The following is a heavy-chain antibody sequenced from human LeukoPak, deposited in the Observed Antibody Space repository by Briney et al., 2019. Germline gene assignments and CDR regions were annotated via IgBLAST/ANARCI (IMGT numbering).Heavy chain of an antibody. V-gene: IGHV3-23*01. Sequence: PGGSLRLSCAASGFTLSSYAMSWVRQAPGKGLEWVSAISGSGGSTYYADSVKGRFTISRDNSKNTLYLQMNSLRAEDTAVYYCAKDQYDSSIFDYWGQGTLVTVSS. CDR1: GFTLSSYA. CDR3: AKDQYDSSIFDY. J-gene: IGHJ4*02. D-gene: IGHD3-22*01. CDR2: ISGSGGST.